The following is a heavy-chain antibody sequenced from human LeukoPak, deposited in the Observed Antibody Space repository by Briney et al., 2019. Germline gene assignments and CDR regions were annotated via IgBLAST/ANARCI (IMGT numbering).Heavy chain of an antibody. CDR1: GFTFSSYA. D-gene: IGHD2-8*02. CDR3: ATYRQVLLPFES. CDR2: ISGSGDST. J-gene: IGHJ4*02. V-gene: IGHV3-23*01. Sequence: PGGSLRLSCAASGFTFSSYAMSWVRQAPGKGLEWVSAISGSGDSTNYADSVKGRFTISRDNSKNTLYLQMNSLRAEDTAVYYCATYRQVLLPFESWGQGTLVTVSS.